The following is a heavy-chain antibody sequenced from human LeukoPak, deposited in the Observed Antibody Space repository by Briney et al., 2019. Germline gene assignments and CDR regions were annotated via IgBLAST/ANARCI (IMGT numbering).Heavy chain of an antibody. Sequence: SETLSLTCSVSGYSISSGCYWGCIRQPPGKGLEWIGSIYHSGSTYYNPSLKSRVTISLDTSKNQFSLKLSSVTAADTAVYYCARAIPNYYYDSSGYSAFDYWGQGTLVTVSS. CDR2: IYHSGST. V-gene: IGHV4-38-2*02. CDR3: ARAIPNYYYDSSGYSAFDY. J-gene: IGHJ4*02. D-gene: IGHD3-22*01. CDR1: GYSISSGCY.